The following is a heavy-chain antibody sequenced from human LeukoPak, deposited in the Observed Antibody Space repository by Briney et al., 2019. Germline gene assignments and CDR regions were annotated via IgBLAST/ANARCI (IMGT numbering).Heavy chain of an antibody. D-gene: IGHD4-23*01. CDR2: IYTSGST. J-gene: IGHJ4*02. CDR1: GGSISSSSYY. Sequence: SETLSLTCTVSGGSISSSSYYWSWIRQPAGEGLEWIGRIYTSGSTNYNPSLKSRVTMSVDTSKNQFSLKLSSVTAADTAVYYCASDYGGNSDYFDYWGQGTLVTVSS. CDR3: ASDYGGNSDYFDY. V-gene: IGHV4-61*02.